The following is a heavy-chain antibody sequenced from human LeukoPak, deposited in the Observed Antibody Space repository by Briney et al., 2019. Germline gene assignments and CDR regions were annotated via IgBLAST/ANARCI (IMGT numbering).Heavy chain of an antibody. CDR3: ARGGWNKFDY. CDR1: GGSISSYH. Sequence: PSETLSLTCTVSGGSISSYHWSWIRQPPGKGLECIGYIYYSGSTNYNPSLKSRVTISVDTSKNQFSLKLSSVTAADTAVYYCARGGWNKFDYWGQGTLVTVSS. D-gene: IGHD3-22*01. J-gene: IGHJ4*02. CDR2: IYYSGST. V-gene: IGHV4-59*01.